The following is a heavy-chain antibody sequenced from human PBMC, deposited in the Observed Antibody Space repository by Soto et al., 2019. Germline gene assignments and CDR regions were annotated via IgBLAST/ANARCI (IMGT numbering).Heavy chain of an antibody. J-gene: IGHJ4*02. V-gene: IGHV3-30*04. CDR1: GFTFSSTA. Sequence: LRLSCAASGFTFSSTAMHWVRQAPGKGLEWVSLISYHGRNIFYANSVKGRFTISRDNSKNTLYLHMNSLRTEDTAVYFCATDGSSRHYFDYWGQGXLVTV. CDR3: ATDGSSRHYFDY. CDR2: ISYHGRNI.